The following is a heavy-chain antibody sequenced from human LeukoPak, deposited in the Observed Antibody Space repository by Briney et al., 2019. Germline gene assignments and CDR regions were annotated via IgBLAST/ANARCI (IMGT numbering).Heavy chain of an antibody. Sequence: GASGTFSCKSSGYTFTGYYRHWLRQPPGEGLDGMGWINAKNDDTESAQKLKGRVTMKRDTSIRTASMAPTSTTYDDTAVYFCARVPSGRYHYCGQGPLVPVSS. CDR1: GYTFTGYY. J-gene: IGHJ4*02. D-gene: IGHD1-26*01. CDR2: INAKNDDT. V-gene: IGHV1-2*02. CDR3: ARVPSGRYHY.